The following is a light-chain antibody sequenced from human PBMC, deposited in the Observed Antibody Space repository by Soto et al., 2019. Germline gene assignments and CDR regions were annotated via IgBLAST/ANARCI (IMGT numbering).Light chain of an antibody. CDR2: DVS. Sequence: QSALTQPASVSGSPGQSITISCTGTSSDVGGYNYVSWYQQHPGKAPKLMIYDVSNRPSGVSNRFSGSKSGNTASLTISGLQAEDEADYYCSSSTSSRTLNVFGTGTKVTVL. CDR1: SSDVGGYNY. CDR3: SSSTSSRTLNV. J-gene: IGLJ1*01. V-gene: IGLV2-14*01.